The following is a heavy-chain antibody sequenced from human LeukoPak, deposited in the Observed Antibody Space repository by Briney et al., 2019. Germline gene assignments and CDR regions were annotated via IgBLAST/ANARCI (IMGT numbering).Heavy chain of an antibody. V-gene: IGHV4-61*01. D-gene: IGHD1-26*01. Sequence: PSETLSLTCTVSGGSISSGSYYWSWIRQPPGKGLEWIGYIYYSGSTNYNPSLKSRVTISVDTSKNQFSLKLSSVTAADTAVYYCARVTSYRDFDYWGQGTLVTVSS. J-gene: IGHJ4*02. CDR3: ARVTSYRDFDY. CDR1: GGSISSGSYY. CDR2: IYYSGST.